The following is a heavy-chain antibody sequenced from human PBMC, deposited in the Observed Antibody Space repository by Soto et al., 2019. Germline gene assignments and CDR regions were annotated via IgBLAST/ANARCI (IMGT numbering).Heavy chain of an antibody. CDR3: AKNPVVVVIFDY. J-gene: IGHJ4*02. CDR1: GFTFSSYA. Sequence: GGSLRLSCAAFGFTFSSYAMSRVRQAPGKGLEWVSAISGSGGSTYYADSVKGRFTISRDNSKNTLYLQMNSLRAEDTAVYYCAKNPVVVVIFDYWGQGTLVTVSS. V-gene: IGHV3-23*01. CDR2: ISGSGGST. D-gene: IGHD3-22*01.